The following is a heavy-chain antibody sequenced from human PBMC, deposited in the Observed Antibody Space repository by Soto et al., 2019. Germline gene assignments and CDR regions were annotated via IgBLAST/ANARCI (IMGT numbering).Heavy chain of an antibody. V-gene: IGHV1-46*03. D-gene: IGHD5-18*01. CDR1: GYTFTSYY. CDR2: INPSGGST. J-gene: IGHJ5*02. CDR3: ARVYPSDTRYGYVGNNWFDP. Sequence: GASVKVSCKASGYTFTSYYMHWVRQAPGQGLEWMGIINPSGGSTSYAQKFQGRVTMTRDTYTSTVYMELSSLRSEDTAVYYCARVYPSDTRYGYVGNNWFDPWGQGTLVTVSS.